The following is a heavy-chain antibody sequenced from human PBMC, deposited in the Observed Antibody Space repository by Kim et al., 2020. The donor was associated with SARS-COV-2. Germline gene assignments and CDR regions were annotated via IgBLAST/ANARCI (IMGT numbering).Heavy chain of an antibody. D-gene: IGHD6-6*01. V-gene: IGHV3-7*03. CDR1: GFSFNYYW. Sequence: GGSLRLSCAASGFSFNYYWMTWVRQAPGKGLEWVANIKHDGSLEYYVDSVKGRFTIFRDNAKNSVYLQMNSLRAADTAVYYCARIGYSSSSLDFWGQGTLVIVSS. CDR2: IKHDGSLE. CDR3: ARIGYSSSSLDF. J-gene: IGHJ4*02.